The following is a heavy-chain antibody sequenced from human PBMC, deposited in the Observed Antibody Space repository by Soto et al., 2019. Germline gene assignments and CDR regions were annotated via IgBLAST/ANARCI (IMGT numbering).Heavy chain of an antibody. CDR1: GFTFSSYA. CDR2: ISYDGSNK. V-gene: IGHV3-30-3*01. D-gene: IGHD3-3*01. CDR3: ASERNVAIFGVVPKIYFDY. J-gene: IGHJ4*02. Sequence: GGSLRLSCAASGFTFSSYAMHWVRQAPGKGLEWVAVISYDGSNKYYADSVKGRFTISRDNSKNTLYLQMNSLRAEDTAVYYCASERNVAIFGVVPKIYFDYWGQGTLVTVSS.